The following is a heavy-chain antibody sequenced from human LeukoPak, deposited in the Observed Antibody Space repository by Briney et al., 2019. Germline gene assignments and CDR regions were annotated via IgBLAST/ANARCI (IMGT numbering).Heavy chain of an antibody. D-gene: IGHD1-26*01. CDR1: GYTFTGYY. V-gene: IGHV1-2*02. CDR3: ARDRGSYFSDAFDI. CDR2: INPNSGGT. Sequence: ASVKVSCKASGYTFTGYYMHWVRQALGQGLEWMGWINPNSGGTNYAQKFQGRVTMTRDTSISTAYMELSRLRSDDTAVYYCARDRGSYFSDAFDIWGQGTMVTVSS. J-gene: IGHJ3*02.